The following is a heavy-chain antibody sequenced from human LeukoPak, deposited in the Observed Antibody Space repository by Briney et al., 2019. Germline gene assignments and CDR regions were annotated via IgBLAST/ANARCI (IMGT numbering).Heavy chain of an antibody. J-gene: IGHJ4*02. CDR3: VRELAY. Sequence: GGSLRLSCAASGFTFSTYMMNWVRQAPGKGLEWPSYISSDSGAIYYADSVQGRFTISRDNAQKSLYLQMNSLRVEDTAVYYCVRELAYWGQGALVTVSS. V-gene: IGHV3-48*01. CDR2: ISSDSGAI. D-gene: IGHD1-1*01. CDR1: GFTFSTYM.